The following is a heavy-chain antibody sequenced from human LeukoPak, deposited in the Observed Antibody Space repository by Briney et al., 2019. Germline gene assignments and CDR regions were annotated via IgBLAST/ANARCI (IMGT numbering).Heavy chain of an antibody. Sequence: SEPLTLTCTVSGDSITNSNFYWGWIRQSPGKGLEWIGSIFHSGSTNYNPSLKSRVTISVDTSKNQFYLRVCSVTAAETALYYCAGRGIVTGYFDFWGRGTLVTVSS. J-gene: IGHJ4*02. V-gene: IGHV4-39*01. CDR2: IFHSGST. CDR3: AGRGIVTGYFDF. CDR1: GDSITNSNFY. D-gene: IGHD3-9*01.